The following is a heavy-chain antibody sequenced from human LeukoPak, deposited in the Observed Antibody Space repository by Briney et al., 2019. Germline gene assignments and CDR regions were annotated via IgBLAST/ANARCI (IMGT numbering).Heavy chain of an antibody. D-gene: IGHD2-2*01. J-gene: IGHJ5*02. V-gene: IGHV4-61*02. CDR2: IYTSGST. CDR1: GGSISSGNYY. CDR3: ARGFQGYQLLYNWFDP. Sequence: SETLSLTCTVSGGSISSGNYYWSWIRQPAGKGLEWIGRIYTSGSTNYNPSVKSRVTISIDTSKNQFSLKVRSVTAADTAIYYCARGFQGYQLLYNWFDPWGQGTLVTVSS.